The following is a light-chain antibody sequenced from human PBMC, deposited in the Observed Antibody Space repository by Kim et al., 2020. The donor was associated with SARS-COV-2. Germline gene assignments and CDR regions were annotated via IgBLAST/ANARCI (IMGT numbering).Light chain of an antibody. CDR2: GAS. CDR3: QQSYGFPWT. CDR1: QGVSNS. V-gene: IGKV1-NL1*01. J-gene: IGKJ1*01. Sequence: ASVGDTVPITCRASQGVSNSLAWYQHKPGKAPKLLMYGASRLQSGVPSRFSGSGSGTDYTLTISSLQPEDLGTFYCQQSYGFPWTFGQGTKVDIK.